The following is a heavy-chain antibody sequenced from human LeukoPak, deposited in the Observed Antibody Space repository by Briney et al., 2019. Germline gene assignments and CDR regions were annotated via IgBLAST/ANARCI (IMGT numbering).Heavy chain of an antibody. V-gene: IGHV3-7*01. CDR3: ASLYCTHITCYYLDY. CDR2: IEQDGSEK. Sequence: SGGSLRLSCAASGFIFENYWMNWVRQAPGKGLEWVANIEQDGSEKYYVDSVKGRFTISRDNARNSLYLQMNSLRAEDTAVYYCASLYCTHITCYYLDYWGQGTLVSVSS. J-gene: IGHJ4*02. CDR1: GFIFENYW. D-gene: IGHD2-2*01.